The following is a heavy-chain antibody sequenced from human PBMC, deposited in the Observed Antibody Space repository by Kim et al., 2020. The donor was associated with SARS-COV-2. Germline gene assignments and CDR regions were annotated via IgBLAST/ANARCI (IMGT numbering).Heavy chain of an antibody. J-gene: IGHJ4*02. Sequence: SETLSLTCTVSGDSISSYYWSWIRQPPGKGLEWIGYIHHSGNTNYNPSLKSRVTISEDTSKNQFSLRLSSVTAADTAVYYCAIFYSAFSIDYWGQGTLV. CDR3: AIFYSAFSIDY. CDR2: IHHSGNT. CDR1: GDSISSYY. V-gene: IGHV4-59*03. D-gene: IGHD2-21*01.